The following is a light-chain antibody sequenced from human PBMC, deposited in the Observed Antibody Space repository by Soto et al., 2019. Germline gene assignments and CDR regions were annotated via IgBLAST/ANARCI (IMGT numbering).Light chain of an antibody. V-gene: IGKV3-20*01. CDR1: QSVSSK. J-gene: IGKJ1*01. Sequence: EIVMTQSPSTLSVSPGERATLSCRASQSVSSKLAWFQQKPGQAPRLLIYGASSRATGIPDRFSGSGSGTDFTLTISRLEPEDFAVYNCQQYGTSPPTFGQGTKVDI. CDR2: GAS. CDR3: QQYGTSPPT.